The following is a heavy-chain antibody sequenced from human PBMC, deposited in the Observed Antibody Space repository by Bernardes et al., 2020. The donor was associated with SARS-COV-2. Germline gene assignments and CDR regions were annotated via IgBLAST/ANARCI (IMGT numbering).Heavy chain of an antibody. D-gene: IGHD3-3*01. V-gene: IGHV1-2*02. J-gene: IGHJ4*02. CDR3: ARVGSGTYPPDFDY. Sequence: SVKVSCKASGYTFTDYYMSWVRQAPGQGLEWMGWINPNSGGTNYAQKFQGRVTMTCDTSISTAYMDLSRLRSDDTAVYYCARVGSGTYPPDFDYWGQGTLVTVSS. CDR2: INPNSGGT. CDR1: GYTFTDYY.